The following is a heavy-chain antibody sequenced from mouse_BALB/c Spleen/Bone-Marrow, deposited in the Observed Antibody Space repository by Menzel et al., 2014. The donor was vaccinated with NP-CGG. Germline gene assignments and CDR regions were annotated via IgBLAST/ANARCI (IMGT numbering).Heavy chain of an antibody. CDR3: ARLGYYGYFDY. D-gene: IGHD1-1*01. CDR1: GFDFSRYW. J-gene: IGHJ2*01. Sequence: EVQGVESGGGLVQPGGSLNLSCAASGFDFSRYWMSWARQAPGKGQEWIGEINPGSSTINYTPSLKDKFIISRDNAKNTLYLQMSKVRSEDTALYYCARLGYYGYFDYWGQGTTLTVSS. CDR2: INPGSSTI. V-gene: IGHV4-2*02.